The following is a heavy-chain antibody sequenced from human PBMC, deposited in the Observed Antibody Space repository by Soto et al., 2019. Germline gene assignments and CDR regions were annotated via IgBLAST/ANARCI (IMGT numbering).Heavy chain of an antibody. CDR3: ARGGRESSSWYPDYYYYYYGMDV. V-gene: IGHV4-59*01. CDR2: IYYSGST. J-gene: IGHJ6*02. Sequence: SETLSLTCTVSGGSISSYYWSWIRQPPGKGLEWIGYIYYSGSTNYNPSLKSRVTISVDTSKNQFSLKLSSVTAADTAVYYCARGGRESSSWYPDYYYYYYGMDVRGQGATVTVSS. CDR1: GGSISSYY. D-gene: IGHD6-13*01.